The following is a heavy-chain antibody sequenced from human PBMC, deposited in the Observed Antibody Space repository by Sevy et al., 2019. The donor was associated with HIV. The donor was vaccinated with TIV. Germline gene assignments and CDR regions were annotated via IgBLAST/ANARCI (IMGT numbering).Heavy chain of an antibody. V-gene: IGHV3-21*01. CDR2: IRSVSTYI. CDR1: GFTFSSYN. J-gene: IGHJ1*01. D-gene: IGHD3-10*01. CDR3: ARGDDWELGEYFQH. Sequence: GGSLRLSCAASGFTFSSYNMNWVRQAPGRGLEWVSSIRSVSTYIYYADSVKGRFTISRDNAKNSLYLQMNSLRAEDTAVYYCARGDDWELGEYFQHWGQGTLVTVSS.